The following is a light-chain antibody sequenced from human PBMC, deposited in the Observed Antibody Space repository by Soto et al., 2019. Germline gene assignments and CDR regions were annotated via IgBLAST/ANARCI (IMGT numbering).Light chain of an antibody. J-gene: IGKJ4*01. CDR1: QGISSF. V-gene: IGKV1-9*01. Sequence: DIQLTQSPSFLSASVGDRVTITCRASQGISSFLAWYQQKPGKAPKLLIYAASTLQSGVPSRFSGSGSGTEFTLTDSSLQPADFATYFCQQLNSYPLTFGGGTKVEI. CDR2: AAS. CDR3: QQLNSYPLT.